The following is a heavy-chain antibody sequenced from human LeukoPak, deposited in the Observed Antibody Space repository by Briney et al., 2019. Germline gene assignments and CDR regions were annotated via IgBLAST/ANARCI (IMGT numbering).Heavy chain of an antibody. J-gene: IGHJ4*02. CDR1: GYTFTGYY. CDR3: ARGYCSGGSCYPGYFDY. V-gene: IGHV1-2*06. Sequence: ASVKVSCKASGYTFTGYYMHWVRQAPGQGLEWKGRINPNSGGTNYAQKFQGRVTMTRDTSISTAYMELSRLRSDDTAVYYCARGYCSGGSCYPGYFDYWGQGTLVTVSS. D-gene: IGHD2-15*01. CDR2: INPNSGGT.